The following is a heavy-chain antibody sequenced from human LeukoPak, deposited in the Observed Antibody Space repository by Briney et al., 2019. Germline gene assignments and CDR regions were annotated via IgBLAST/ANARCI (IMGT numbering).Heavy chain of an antibody. CDR2: INWNSAWT. CDR1: GFKFDDYG. Sequence: GGSLRLSCAASGFKFDDYGMSWVRQAPGKGLEWVCDINWNSAWTGYADSVKGRFTISRDNAKNSLYLQMNSLRAEDTALYYCAGYYYDSSRGFDLWGQGTLVTVSA. CDR3: AGYYYDSSRGFDL. J-gene: IGHJ5*02. D-gene: IGHD3-22*01. V-gene: IGHV3-20*04.